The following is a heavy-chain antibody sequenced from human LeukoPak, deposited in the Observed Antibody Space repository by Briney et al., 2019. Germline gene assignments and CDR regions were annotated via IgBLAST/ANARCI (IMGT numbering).Heavy chain of an antibody. Sequence: GRSLRLSCAASGFTFSSYGMHWVRQAPDKGLEWVAVISYDGSNKYYADSVKGRFTISRDNSKNTLYLQMNSLRAEDTAVYYCAKESPSNHYDSSGLDYWGQGTLVTVSS. D-gene: IGHD3-22*01. V-gene: IGHV3-30*18. CDR3: AKESPSNHYDSSGLDY. J-gene: IGHJ4*02. CDR2: ISYDGSNK. CDR1: GFTFSSYG.